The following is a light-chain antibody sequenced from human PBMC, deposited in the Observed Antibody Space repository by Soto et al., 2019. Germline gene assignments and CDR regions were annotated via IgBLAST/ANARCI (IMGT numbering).Light chain of an antibody. CDR1: QSISSY. J-gene: IGKJ1*01. V-gene: IGKV1-39*01. CDR3: QQSYSTPRT. Sequence: DIHMTQSPSSLSASVGYMVTITCRASQSISSYLNWYQQKPGKAPKLLIYAASSLQSGVPSRFSGSGSGTDFTLTISSLQPEDFATYYCQQSYSTPRTFGKGNKV. CDR2: AAS.